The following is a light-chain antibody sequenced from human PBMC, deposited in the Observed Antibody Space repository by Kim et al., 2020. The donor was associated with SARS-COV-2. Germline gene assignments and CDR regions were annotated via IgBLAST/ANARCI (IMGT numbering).Light chain of an antibody. J-gene: IGLJ2*01. CDR1: VLAKKY. CDR2: KDT. Sequence: SPGQTARITCSGDVLAKKYARWFQQKPGQAPVLVIYKDTERPSGIPERFSGSSSGTTVTLTISGAQVGDEGDYYCYSYSAAGEPLLGGGTKLTVL. CDR3: YSYSAAGEPL. V-gene: IGLV3-27*01.